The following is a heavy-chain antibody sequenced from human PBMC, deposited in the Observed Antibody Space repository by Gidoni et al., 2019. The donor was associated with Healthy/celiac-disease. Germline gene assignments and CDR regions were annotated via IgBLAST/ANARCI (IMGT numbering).Heavy chain of an antibody. J-gene: IGHJ6*03. D-gene: IGHD3-3*01. CDR2: INHSGST. CDR1: GGSFSGYY. V-gene: IGHV4-34*01. CDR3: ARGLRFYMDV. Sequence: QVQLQQWGAGLLKPSETLSLTCAVYGGSFSGYYWSWIRQPPGKGLEWIGEINHSGSTNYNPSLKSRVTISVDTSKNQFSLKLSSVTAADTAVYYCARGLRFYMDVWGKGTTVTVSS.